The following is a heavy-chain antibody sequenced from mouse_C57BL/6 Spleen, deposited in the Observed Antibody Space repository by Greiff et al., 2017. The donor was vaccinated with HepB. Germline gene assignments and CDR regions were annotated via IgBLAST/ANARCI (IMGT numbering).Heavy chain of an antibody. Sequence: QVQLQQSGAELVRPGASVKLSCKASGYTFTDYYINWVKQRPGQGLEWIARIYPGSGNTYYNEKFKGKATLTAEKSSSTAYMQLSSLTSEDSAVYFCARWTTVVASHSYFDVWGTGTTVTVSS. CDR3: ARWTTVVASHSYFDV. J-gene: IGHJ1*03. CDR2: IYPGSGNT. V-gene: IGHV1-76*01. D-gene: IGHD1-1*01. CDR1: GYTFTDYY.